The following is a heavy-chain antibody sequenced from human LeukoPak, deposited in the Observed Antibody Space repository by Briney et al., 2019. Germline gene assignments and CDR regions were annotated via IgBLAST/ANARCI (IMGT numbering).Heavy chain of an antibody. D-gene: IGHD6-19*01. V-gene: IGHV3-30-3*01. J-gene: IGHJ4*02. CDR1: GFTFSSYA. Sequence: GGSLRLSCAASGFTFSSYAMHWVRQAPGKGLEWVAVISYDGSNKYYADSVKGRFTISRDNSKNTLYLQMNSLRAEDTAVYYCARSSGWYLITFSFDYWGQGTLVTVSS. CDR3: ARSSGWYLITFSFDY. CDR2: ISYDGSNK.